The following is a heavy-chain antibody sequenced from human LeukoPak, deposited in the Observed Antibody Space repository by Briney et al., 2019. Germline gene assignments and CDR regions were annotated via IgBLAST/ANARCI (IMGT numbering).Heavy chain of an antibody. V-gene: IGHV4-59*08. J-gene: IGHJ6*01. CDR3: ASQYYFYPHMDV. CDR1: GGSTSSYY. Sequence: SQTLSLTCTVSGGSTSSYYWSWIRQPPRKGLEWIGYIYYSGRHNYNTSLKGRVTIAVETPKTQLSLKLSSVAPADPAGYSWASQYYFYPHMDVWGRGTSVSVSS. CDR2: IYYSGRH.